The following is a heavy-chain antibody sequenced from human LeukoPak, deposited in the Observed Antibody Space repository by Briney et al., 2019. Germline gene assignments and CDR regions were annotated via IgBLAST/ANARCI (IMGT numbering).Heavy chain of an antibody. CDR3: ARARRGPGLGGYLEWGPKEAKYQYGMDV. Sequence: SETLSLTCAVSGGSFSDHYWSWIRQPPGKGLEWIGEINHSGNANFNPSLKSRLTISEDTSKKEVSLRLRPVIAADTAVYYCARARRGPGLGGYLEWGPKEAKYQYGMDVWGQGTTVIVSS. J-gene: IGHJ6*02. CDR1: GGSFSDHY. D-gene: IGHD3-3*01. V-gene: IGHV4-34*01. CDR2: INHSGNA.